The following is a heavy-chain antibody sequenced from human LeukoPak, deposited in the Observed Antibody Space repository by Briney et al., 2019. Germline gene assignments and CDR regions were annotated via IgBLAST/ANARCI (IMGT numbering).Heavy chain of an antibody. CDR2: IYPGDSDT. V-gene: IGHV5-51*01. D-gene: IGHD6-19*01. Sequence: GESLKISCKGSGYSFTSYWIGWVRQMPGKGLEWMGIIYPGDSDTRYSPSFQGQVTISADKSISTAYLQWSSLKASDTAMYYCARIAVAGMWELAGQHFDYWGQGTLVTVSS. CDR1: GYSFTSYW. CDR3: ARIAVAGMWELAGQHFDY. J-gene: IGHJ4*02.